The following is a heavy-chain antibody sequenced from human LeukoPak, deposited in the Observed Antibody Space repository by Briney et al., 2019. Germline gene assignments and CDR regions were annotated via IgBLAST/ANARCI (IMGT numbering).Heavy chain of an antibody. V-gene: IGHV4-59*01. CDR1: GDSISTYH. J-gene: IGHJ4*02. D-gene: IGHD5-18*01. Sequence: PSETLSLTCSVSGDSISTYHWNWVRKPPGKGLEWIGYMQSTGNSNYNPSLKSRVFMSVDTSKNQFVLNLRSVTAADTAVYYCARDKRHSYGRYPDHWGQGLLVTVSS. CDR2: MQSTGNS. CDR3: ARDKRHSYGRYPDH.